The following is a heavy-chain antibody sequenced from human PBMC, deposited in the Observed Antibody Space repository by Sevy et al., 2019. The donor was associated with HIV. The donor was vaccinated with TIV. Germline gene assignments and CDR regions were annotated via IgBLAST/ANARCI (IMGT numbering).Heavy chain of an antibody. CDR3: ARHGSWSFYFDY. D-gene: IGHD6-13*01. CDR1: DDSISSSNYF. V-gene: IGHV4-39*01. Sequence: SETLSLTCSVSDDSISSSNYFRGWIRQPPGKGLEWIGSIYYTATTYYNPSLKSRFTLSVDTSKKQFSLKLSSVTAADTAVYYCARHGSWSFYFDYWGQGILVTVSS. CDR2: IYYTATT. J-gene: IGHJ4*02.